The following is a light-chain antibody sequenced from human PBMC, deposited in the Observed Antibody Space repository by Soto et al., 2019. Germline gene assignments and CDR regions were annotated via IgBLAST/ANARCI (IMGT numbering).Light chain of an antibody. Sequence: DIVMTQSPLSLHVTPGEPASISCRSSQSRLHSNGYNYLDWYLQKPGQSPQLLIYLGSNRASGVPDRFSGSGSGTDFTLKISRVEAEDVGVYHCMQALQTSWTFGQGTKV. J-gene: IGKJ1*01. CDR3: MQALQTSWT. CDR1: QSRLHSNGYNY. V-gene: IGKV2-28*01. CDR2: LGS.